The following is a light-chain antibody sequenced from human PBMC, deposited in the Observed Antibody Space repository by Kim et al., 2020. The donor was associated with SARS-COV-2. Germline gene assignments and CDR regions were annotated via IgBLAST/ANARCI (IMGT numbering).Light chain of an antibody. J-gene: IGKJ2*01. Sequence: SASVGDGVTITSRASQSISSYLKWYQQKPGRAPKLLIYAASSLQSGVPSRFSGSGSGTDFTLTISSLQPEDFAAYYCQQSYSTPYTFGRGTKLEIK. CDR2: AAS. CDR3: QQSYSTPYT. V-gene: IGKV1-39*01. CDR1: QSISSY.